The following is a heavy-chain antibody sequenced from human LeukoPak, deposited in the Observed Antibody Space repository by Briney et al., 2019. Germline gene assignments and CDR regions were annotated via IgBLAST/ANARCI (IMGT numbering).Heavy chain of an antibody. D-gene: IGHD6-13*01. CDR3: AREVAADPAHWFDP. Sequence: TSETLSLTCTASGGSISSGGYCWSWIRQHPGKGLEWIGYIYYSGSTYYNPSLKSRVTISVDTSKNQFSLKLSSVTAADTAVYYCAREVAADPAHWFDPWGQGTLVTVSS. V-gene: IGHV4-31*03. J-gene: IGHJ5*02. CDR2: IYYSGST. CDR1: GGSISSGGYC.